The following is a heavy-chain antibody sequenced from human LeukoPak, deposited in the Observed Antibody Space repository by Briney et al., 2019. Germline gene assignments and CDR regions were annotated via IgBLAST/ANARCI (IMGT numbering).Heavy chain of an antibody. CDR1: GYIFANYW. CDR3: ARRKGDGYNSPFDF. Sequence: GESLKISCKGSGYIFANYWIGWVRQMPGKGLEWMGIIYPADSDTRYSPSFQGQVTISADKSITTAYLQWGSLKASDTAMYYCARRKGDGYNSPFDFWGQGTLVTVSS. CDR2: IYPADSDT. D-gene: IGHD5-24*01. V-gene: IGHV5-51*01. J-gene: IGHJ4*02.